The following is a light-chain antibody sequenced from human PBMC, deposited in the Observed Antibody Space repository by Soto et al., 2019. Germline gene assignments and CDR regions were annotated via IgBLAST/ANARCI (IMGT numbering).Light chain of an antibody. J-gene: IGKJ3*01. V-gene: IGKV1-39*01. CDR3: QQSYITLFT. CDR1: QTIDNY. CDR2: AAS. Sequence: DIQMTQSPSSLSASVGDRVTITCRASQTIDNYLNWYQQKPGKAPKLLIYAASTLQSGVPSRFSGSGSGTEFTLIISSLQREDFATYYCQQSYITLFTFGPGTKVDIK.